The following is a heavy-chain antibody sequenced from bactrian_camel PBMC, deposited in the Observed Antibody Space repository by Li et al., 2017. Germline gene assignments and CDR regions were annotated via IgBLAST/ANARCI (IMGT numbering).Heavy chain of an antibody. J-gene: IGHJ4*01. V-gene: IGHV3-2*01. D-gene: IGHD1*01. CDR3: VASGFTY. Sequence: HVQLVESGGGLVQPGGSLRLSCAASGFTFSVYYMSWVRQAPGKGLEWVSSIYSDGSNTWYADSVKGRFTISKDNAKNTLYLLLNSLQPEDKAVYYCVASGFTYWGQGTQVTVS. CDR1: GFTFSVYY. CDR2: IYSDGSNT.